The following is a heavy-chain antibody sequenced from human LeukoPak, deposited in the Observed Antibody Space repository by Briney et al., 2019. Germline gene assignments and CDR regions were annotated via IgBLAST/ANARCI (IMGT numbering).Heavy chain of an antibody. CDR3: VRLRRNSDRSGYYYYYDY. CDR1: GFPFISYR. J-gene: IGHJ4*02. D-gene: IGHD3-22*01. CDR2: ISVRSNYI. V-gene: IGHV3-21*01. Sequence: GGSLRLSCAASGFPFISYRINWVRQAPGKGLEWVSSISVRSNYIYYTDSVRGRFSISRDDARDSLYLEMNSLRAEDSAVYYCVRLRRNSDRSGYYYYYDYWGQGTLVTVPS.